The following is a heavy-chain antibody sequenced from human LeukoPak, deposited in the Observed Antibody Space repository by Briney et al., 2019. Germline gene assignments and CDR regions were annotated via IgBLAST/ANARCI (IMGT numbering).Heavy chain of an antibody. CDR1: GFTLSSYS. V-gene: IGHV3-21*01. D-gene: IGHD6-19*01. CDR3: ARTADSSGWYYFDY. CDR2: ISSSGIYI. Sequence: GSLRLSCAASGFTLSSYSMNWVRQAPGKGLEWLSSISSSGIYIYYGDSVKGRFTISRDNAKNSLFLQMNSLRAEDTAVYYCARTADSSGWYYFDYWGQGTLVTVPS. J-gene: IGHJ4*02.